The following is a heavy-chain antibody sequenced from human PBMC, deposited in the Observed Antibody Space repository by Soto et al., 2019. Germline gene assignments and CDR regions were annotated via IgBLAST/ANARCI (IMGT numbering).Heavy chain of an antibody. CDR2: HSNDGITK. Sequence: GGSLRLSCAASTTTFSSSGWHWVRQAPGRGLEWVAFHSNDGITKTYGDSVKGRFTISRDNSEKMVFLQMNSLRSDDTAVYACARVRPGIFVMNMDVWGQGTTVTVSS. V-gene: IGHV3-30*03. CDR3: ARVRPGIFVMNMDV. J-gene: IGHJ6*02. CDR1: TTTFSSSG. D-gene: IGHD1-1*01.